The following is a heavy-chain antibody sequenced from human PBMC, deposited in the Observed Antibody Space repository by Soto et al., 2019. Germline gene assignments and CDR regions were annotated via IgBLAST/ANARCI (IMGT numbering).Heavy chain of an antibody. V-gene: IGHV4-61*01. J-gene: IGHJ4*02. Sequence: SETLSLTCTVSGGSVSSGSYYWSWIRQPPGKGLEWIGYIYYSGSTNYNPSLKSRVTISVDTSKNQFSLKLSSVTAADTAVYYCATLFFEPYCSGGSCYVDYWGQGTLVTVSS. CDR1: GGSVSSGSYY. D-gene: IGHD2-15*01. CDR2: IYYSGST. CDR3: ATLFFEPYCSGGSCYVDY.